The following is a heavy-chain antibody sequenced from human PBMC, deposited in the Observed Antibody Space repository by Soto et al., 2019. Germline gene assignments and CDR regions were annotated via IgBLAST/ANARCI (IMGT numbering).Heavy chain of an antibody. J-gene: IGHJ3*02. CDR3: ARERRYYDSSGYSPDAFDS. CDR1: GGSISSYY. Sequence: SETLSLACTVSGGSISSYYWSWIRQPPGKGREWIGYIYYIGTTNYNPSLKSRVTISVDTSKNQFSLKLSSVTAADTAVYYCARERRYYDSSGYSPDAFDSWGQGTMVTVSS. D-gene: IGHD3-22*01. V-gene: IGHV4-59*01. CDR2: IYYIGTT.